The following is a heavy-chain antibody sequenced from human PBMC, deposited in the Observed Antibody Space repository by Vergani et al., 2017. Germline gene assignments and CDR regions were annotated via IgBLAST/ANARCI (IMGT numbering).Heavy chain of an antibody. Sequence: QVQVVQSGAEVKKSGASVKVSCKTSGYTFSNYYMHWVRQAPGQGLEWMGIINPRGGHTNYAQKFQGRVTMTRDTSTSTVYMELSSLRSEDTAIYYCARGDYGSLAGYRYWGQGTLVTVSA. J-gene: IGHJ4*02. V-gene: IGHV1-46*03. CDR2: INPRGGHT. D-gene: IGHD3-9*01. CDR3: ARGDYGSLAGYRY. CDR1: GYTFSNYY.